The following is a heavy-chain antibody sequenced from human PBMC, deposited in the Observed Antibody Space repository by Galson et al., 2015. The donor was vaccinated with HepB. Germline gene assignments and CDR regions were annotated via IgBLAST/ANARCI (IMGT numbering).Heavy chain of an antibody. CDR2: ISSSSSYT. J-gene: IGHJ3*02. V-gene: IGHV3-11*03. CDR1: GFTFSDYY. D-gene: IGHD3-10*01. CDR3: ARSTMVRGVPINYAFDI. Sequence: SLRLSCAASGFTFSDYYMSWIRQAPGKGLEWVSYISSSSSYTNYADSVKGRFTISRDNAKNSLYLQMNSLRAEDTAVYYCARSTMVRGVPINYAFDIWGQGTMVTVSS.